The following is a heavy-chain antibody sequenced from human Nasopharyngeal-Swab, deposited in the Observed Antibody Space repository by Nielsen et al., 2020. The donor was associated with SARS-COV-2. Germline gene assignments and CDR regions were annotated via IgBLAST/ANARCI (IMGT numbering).Heavy chain of an antibody. V-gene: IGHV1-18*04. CDR3: ARDPADKLLWFGEPWDY. D-gene: IGHD3-10*01. J-gene: IGHJ4*02. CDR2: ISAYNGNT. CDR1: GYTFTSYG. Sequence: ASVKVSCKASGYTFTSYGISWVRQAPGQGFEWMGWISAYNGNTNYAQKLQGRVTMTTDTSTSTAYMELRSLRSDDTAVYYCARDPADKLLWFGEPWDYWGQGTLVTVSS.